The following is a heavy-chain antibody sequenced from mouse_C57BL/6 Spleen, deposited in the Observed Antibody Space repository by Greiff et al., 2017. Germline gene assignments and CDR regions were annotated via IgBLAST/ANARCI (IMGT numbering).Heavy chain of an antibody. D-gene: IGHD1-1*01. J-gene: IGHJ4*01. CDR1: GYTFTSYW. CDR2: IHPNSGST. Sequence: VQLQQPGAELVQPGASVKLSCKASGYTFTSYWMHWVKQRPGQGLEWIGMIHPNSGSTNYNEKFKSKATLTVDKSSSTAYMQLSSLTSEDSAVYYCARYYGSSPYAMDYWGQGTSVTVSS. V-gene: IGHV1-64*01. CDR3: ARYYGSSPYAMDY.